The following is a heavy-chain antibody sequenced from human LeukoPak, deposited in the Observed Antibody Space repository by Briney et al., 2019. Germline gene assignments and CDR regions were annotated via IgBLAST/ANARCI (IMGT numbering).Heavy chain of an antibody. Sequence: ASVKVSCKASGYTFTSYDINWVRQAPGQGLEWMGWINTNTGNPTYAQGFTGRFVFSLDTSVSTAYLQISSLKAEDTAVYYCARGLDPALWFGEFHFDYWGQGTLVTVSS. CDR2: INTNTGNP. D-gene: IGHD3-10*01. CDR1: GYTFTSYD. J-gene: IGHJ4*02. CDR3: ARGLDPALWFGEFHFDY. V-gene: IGHV7-4-1*02.